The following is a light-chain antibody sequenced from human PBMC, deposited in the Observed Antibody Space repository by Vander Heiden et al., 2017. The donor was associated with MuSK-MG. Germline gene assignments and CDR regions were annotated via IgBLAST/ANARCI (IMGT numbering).Light chain of an antibody. CDR2: SGP. CDR3: QQGGTSPLT. Sequence: EIVLPQSPGTLSLSPGERATLSCRASLSLSSTSLAWYQQRAGQAPRLLFYSGPSRTTGIPDRFSDGGSGTDFTLTISRLEPEDFAVYYCQQGGTSPLTFGGGTKVEIK. J-gene: IGKJ4*01. V-gene: IGKV3-20*01. CDR1: LSLSSTS.